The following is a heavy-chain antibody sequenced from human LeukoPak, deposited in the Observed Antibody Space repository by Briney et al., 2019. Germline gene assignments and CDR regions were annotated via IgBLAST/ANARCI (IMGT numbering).Heavy chain of an antibody. CDR3: AKDPYRVVVATGNYLDP. J-gene: IGHJ5*02. CDR2: ISHDGSNI. D-gene: IGHD2-21*01. V-gene: IGHV3-30*18. CDR1: GFTFSSYA. Sequence: GGSLRLSCAASGFTFSSYAMSWVRQAPGKGLEWVAVISHDGSNIHYGDSVKGRFTISRDNSKNTLYLQMNSLRVEDTAVYYCAKDPYRVVVATGNYLDPWGQGTLVTVSA.